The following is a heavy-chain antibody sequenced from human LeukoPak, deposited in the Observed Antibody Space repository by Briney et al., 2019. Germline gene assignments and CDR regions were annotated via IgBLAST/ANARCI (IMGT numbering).Heavy chain of an antibody. CDR3: ARRGPTLYGSGSYYNEPFDY. V-gene: IGHV4-59*12. CDR1: GGSISSYY. Sequence: PSETLSLTCTVSGGSISSYYRSWIRQPPGKGLEWIGYIYYSGSTNYNPSLKSRVTLSVYTPTNHFSLKLSSVTAADTGVYYCARRGPTLYGSGSYYNEPFDYWGQGTLVTVSS. CDR2: IYYSGST. J-gene: IGHJ4*02. D-gene: IGHD3-10*01.